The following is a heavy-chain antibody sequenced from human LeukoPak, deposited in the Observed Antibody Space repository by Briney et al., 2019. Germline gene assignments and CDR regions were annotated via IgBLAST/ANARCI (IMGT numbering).Heavy chain of an antibody. CDR3: ARVKVGDYGGKEVFDY. V-gene: IGHV1-46*01. CDR2: INPSGGST. J-gene: IGHJ4*02. Sequence: WASVKVSCKASGYTFTSYYMHWVRQAPGQGLEWMGIINPSGGSTSYAQKFQGRVTMTRDTSTSTAYMELSSLRSEDTAVYYCARVKVGDYGGKEVFDYWGQGTLVTVSS. D-gene: IGHD4-23*01. CDR1: GYTFTSYY.